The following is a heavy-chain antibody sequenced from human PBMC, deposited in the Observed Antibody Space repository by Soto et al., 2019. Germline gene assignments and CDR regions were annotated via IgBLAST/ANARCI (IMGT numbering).Heavy chain of an antibody. V-gene: IGHV4-59*08. CDR1: GGSISSYY. CDR3: ARRVGVTMVRGPGGCYYYMDV. J-gene: IGHJ6*03. CDR2: IYYSGST. D-gene: IGHD3-10*01. Sequence: PSETLSLTCTVSGGSISSYYWSWIRQPPGKGLEWIGHIYYSGSTNYNPSLKSRVTISVDTSKNQFSLKLSSVTAADTAVYYCARRVGVTMVRGPGGCYYYMDVWGKGTTVTVSS.